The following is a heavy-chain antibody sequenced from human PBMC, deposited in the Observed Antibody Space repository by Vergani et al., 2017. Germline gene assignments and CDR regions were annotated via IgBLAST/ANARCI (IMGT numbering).Heavy chain of an antibody. D-gene: IGHD3-22*01. V-gene: IGHV1-69*01. CDR3: ARAADYYDSSGAQFDY. CDR1: GGTFSSYA. Sequence: QLVQSGPEVKKPGTSVKVSCKASGGTFSSYAISWVRQAPGQGLEWMGGIIPIFGTANYAQKFQGRVTITADESTSTAYMELSSLRSEDTAVYYCARAADYYDSSGAQFDYWGQGTLVTVSS. J-gene: IGHJ4*02. CDR2: IIPIFGTA.